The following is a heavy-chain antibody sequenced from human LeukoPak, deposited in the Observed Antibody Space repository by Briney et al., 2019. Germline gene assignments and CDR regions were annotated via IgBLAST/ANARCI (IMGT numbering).Heavy chain of an antibody. Sequence: GGSLRLSCAASGFTFSTYEMNWVRQAPGKGLEWVSSISYSGSTIYYADSVKGRFTISRDNAKNLLYLQMNSLRAEDTAVYYCARGRTGIAAAGRPWGQGTLVTVSS. J-gene: IGHJ5*02. CDR2: ISYSGSTI. V-gene: IGHV3-48*03. CDR1: GFTFSTYE. CDR3: ARGRTGIAAAGRP. D-gene: IGHD6-13*01.